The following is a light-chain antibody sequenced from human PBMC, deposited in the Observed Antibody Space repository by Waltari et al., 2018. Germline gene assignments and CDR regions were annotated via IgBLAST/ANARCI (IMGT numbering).Light chain of an antibody. CDR2: TNN. CDR3: AVWDGSLNGFWV. V-gene: IGLV1-44*01. CDR1: SSNIGSHG. Sequence: QSVLTQPPSASGTPGQRVTISCSGSSSNIGSHGVNWYQQLPGTAPKLLIYTNNQRPSGVPDRFSGSKSGTSASLGISGLQSEDEADYYCAVWDGSLNGFWVFGGGTKLTVL. J-gene: IGLJ3*02.